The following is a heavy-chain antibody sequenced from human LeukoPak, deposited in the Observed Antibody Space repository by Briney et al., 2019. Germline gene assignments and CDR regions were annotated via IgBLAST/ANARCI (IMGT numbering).Heavy chain of an antibody. Sequence: PSEPLSLTRAVYGDCFNDYYWRWIRQPPGKGPEWIREINHSGNTNSNPSLKSRVAISVNTSKNQFSLKLSSVTAADTAVYYCARALTIFGVHAWGQGTLVTVSS. V-gene: IGHV4-34*01. CDR1: GDCFNDYY. CDR3: ARALTIFGVHA. J-gene: IGHJ5*02. CDR2: INHSGNT. D-gene: IGHD3-3*01.